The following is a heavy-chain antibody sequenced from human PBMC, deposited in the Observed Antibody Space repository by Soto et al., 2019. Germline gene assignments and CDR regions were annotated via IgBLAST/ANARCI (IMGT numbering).Heavy chain of an antibody. J-gene: IGHJ1*01. CDR3: AREYFHY. V-gene: IGHV1-2*02. CDR1: GYTFTAYY. CDR2: INPNSGGT. Sequence: QVHLVQSGAEVKKPGTSLKASCRASGYTFTAYYIHWVRQAPGQGLEWMGWINPNSGGTNYAQRFQGRVTMTRDTSISTAYMELSRLRSDDTAVYYCAREYFHYWGQGSLVTVSS.